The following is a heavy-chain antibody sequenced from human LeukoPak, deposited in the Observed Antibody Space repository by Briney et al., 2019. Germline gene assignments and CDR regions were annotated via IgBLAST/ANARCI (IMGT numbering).Heavy chain of an antibody. D-gene: IGHD4-17*01. J-gene: IGHJ4*02. V-gene: IGHV3-30*04. Sequence: GGSLRLSCAASGFTFSHLAMYWVRQAPGKGLECVSLISDDTYTKYYADSVKGRFIISRDNSKDMLYLQMNGLGTDDSALYYCTVATETTFDYWGQGSLVTVSS. CDR1: GFTFSHLA. CDR2: ISDDTYTK. CDR3: TVATETTFDY.